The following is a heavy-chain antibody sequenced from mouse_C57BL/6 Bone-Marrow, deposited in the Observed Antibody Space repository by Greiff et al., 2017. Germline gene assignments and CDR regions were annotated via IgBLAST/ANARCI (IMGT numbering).Heavy chain of an antibody. Sequence: QVHVKQSGAELARPGASVKMSCKASGYTFTSYTMHWVKQRPGQGLEWIGYINPSSGYTKYNQKFKDKAKLTADKSSSTAYMQLSSLTSEDSAVYYCARGGKYYGNYGDYWGQGTTLTVSS. CDR2: INPSSGYT. V-gene: IGHV1-4*01. CDR1: GYTFTSYT. D-gene: IGHD2-1*01. J-gene: IGHJ2*01. CDR3: ARGGKYYGNYGDY.